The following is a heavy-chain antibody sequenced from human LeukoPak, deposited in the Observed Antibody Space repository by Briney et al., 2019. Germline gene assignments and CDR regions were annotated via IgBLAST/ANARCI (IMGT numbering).Heavy chain of an antibody. D-gene: IGHD3-3*01. V-gene: IGHV4-34*01. J-gene: IGHJ4*02. Sequence: SETLSLTCAVYGGSFSGYYWGWIRQPPGKGLEWIGEINHSGSTNYNPSLKSRVTISVDTSKNQFSLKLSSVTAADTAVYYCVSTRITIFGVVIKGLDYWGQGTLVTVSS. CDR2: INHSGST. CDR1: GGSFSGYY. CDR3: VSTRITIFGVVIKGLDY.